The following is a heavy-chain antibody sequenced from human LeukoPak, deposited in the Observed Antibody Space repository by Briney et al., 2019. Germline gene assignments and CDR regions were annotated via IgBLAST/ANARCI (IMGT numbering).Heavy chain of an antibody. CDR1: GFTFSSYG. CDR2: IWYDGSNK. V-gene: IGHV3-33*01. J-gene: IGHJ3*02. CDR3: AREGYGNFVEAFDI. D-gene: IGHD4-17*01. Sequence: GSLRLSCAASGFTFSSYGMHWVRQAPGKGLEWVAVIWYDGSNKYYADSVKGRFTISRDNSKNTLYLQMNSLRAEDTAVYYCAREGYGNFVEAFDIWGQGTMVTVSS.